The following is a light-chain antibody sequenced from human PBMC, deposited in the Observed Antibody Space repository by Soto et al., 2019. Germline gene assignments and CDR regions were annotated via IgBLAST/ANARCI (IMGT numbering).Light chain of an antibody. CDR3: QRYARSPPT. CDR2: GAS. CDR1: QSVSSSY. V-gene: IGKV3-20*01. J-gene: IGKJ1*01. Sequence: EIVLTQSPGTLSLSPGERATLSCRASQSVSSSYLAWYQQKPGQAPRLLIYGASSRATGIPDRFSGSGSGKDFTFTISGLEPEDFAVYYCQRYARSPPTFGQGTKVEIK.